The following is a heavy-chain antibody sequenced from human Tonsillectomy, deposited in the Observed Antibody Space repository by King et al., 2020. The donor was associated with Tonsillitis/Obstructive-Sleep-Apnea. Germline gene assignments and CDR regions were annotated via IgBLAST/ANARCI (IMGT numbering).Heavy chain of an antibody. D-gene: IGHD3-16*01. V-gene: IGHV3-23*04. CDR3: AIGGLGYYYMDV. CDR1: GLTFSTYA. J-gene: IGHJ6*03. CDR2: IGGSGGST. Sequence: VQLVESGGGLVQPGGSLRLSCAASGLTFSTYAMNWVRQAPGKGLEWVSSIGGSGGSTYYAISVKGRFTISRDNSKNTLYLQMNSLRVEDTAVYYCAIGGLGYYYMDVWGKGTTVTVSS.